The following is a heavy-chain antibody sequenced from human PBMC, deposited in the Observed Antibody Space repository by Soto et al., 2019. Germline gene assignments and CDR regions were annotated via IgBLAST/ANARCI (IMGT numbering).Heavy chain of an antibody. V-gene: IGHV3-13*01. CDR2: IGTAGDT. D-gene: IGHD2-15*01. CDR1: GFTFSSYD. CDR3: ARGYCSGGSCLDAFDI. Sequence: GGSLRLSCAASGFTFSSYDMHWVRQATGKGLEWVSAIGTAGDTYYPGSVKGRFTISRENAKNSLYLQMNSLRAGDTAVYYCARGYCSGGSCLDAFDIWGQGTMVTVSS. J-gene: IGHJ3*02.